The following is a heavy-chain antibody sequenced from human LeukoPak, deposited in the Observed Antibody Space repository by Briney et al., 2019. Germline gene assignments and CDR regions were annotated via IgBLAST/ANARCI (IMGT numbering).Heavy chain of an antibody. V-gene: IGHV3-30-3*01. CDR1: GFPFSYYA. CDR2: ISYDGSNK. CDR3: ARDERYSSSLDP. Sequence: PGGSLRLSCAASGFPFSYYAMHWVRQAPGTGLEWVAVISYDGSNKYFADSVKGRFTISRDNAKSSLYLQMNSLRAEDTAVYYCARDERYSSSLDPWGQGTLVTVSS. D-gene: IGHD6-6*01. J-gene: IGHJ5*02.